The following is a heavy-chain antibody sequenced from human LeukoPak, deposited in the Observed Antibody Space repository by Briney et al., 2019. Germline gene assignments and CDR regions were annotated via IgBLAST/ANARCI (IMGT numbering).Heavy chain of an antibody. CDR1: GGTFSSYA. Sequence: SVKVSCKASGGTFSSYAISWVRQAPGQGLEWMGGIIPIFGTANYAQKFQGRVTITADESTSTAYMELSSLRSEDTAVYYCARGTTMVRGVISYFDYWGQGTLVTVSS. J-gene: IGHJ4*02. CDR2: IIPIFGTA. V-gene: IGHV1-69*13. D-gene: IGHD3-10*01. CDR3: ARGTTMVRGVISYFDY.